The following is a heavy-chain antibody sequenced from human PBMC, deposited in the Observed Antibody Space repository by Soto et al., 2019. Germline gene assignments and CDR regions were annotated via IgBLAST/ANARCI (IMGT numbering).Heavy chain of an antibody. V-gene: IGHV1-2*02. CDR2: INPTSGGT. CDR1: GYTFAAYY. D-gene: IGHD4-17*01. J-gene: IGHJ4*02. Sequence: ASVKVSCKTSGYTFAAYYIHWIRQAPGQGLEWMGWINPTSGGTVYAQNFQDRVTMTRDTSISTAYMELRRLNSDDTAVYYCARDPDYGDYWGYFFDSWGQGTLVTVSS. CDR3: ARDPDYGDYWGYFFDS.